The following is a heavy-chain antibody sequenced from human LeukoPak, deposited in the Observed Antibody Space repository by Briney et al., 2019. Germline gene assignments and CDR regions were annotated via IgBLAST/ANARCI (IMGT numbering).Heavy chain of an antibody. Sequence: SQTLSLTCIVSGGFIISGGYYWSWIREHPGKGVEGTGYNYYSGSTYHNPSLKSRVTISLDKSNNQFSLKLSSVTDAATALYYCARALSIAAPPGGYWGQGTLVTVSS. CDR2: NYYSGST. V-gene: IGHV4-31*03. J-gene: IGHJ4*02. CDR3: ARALSIAAPPGGY. D-gene: IGHD6-6*01. CDR1: GGFIISGGYY.